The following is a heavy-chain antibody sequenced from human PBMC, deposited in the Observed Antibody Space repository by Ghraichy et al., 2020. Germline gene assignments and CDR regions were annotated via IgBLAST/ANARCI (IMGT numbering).Heavy chain of an antibody. CDR2: INSDGSST. CDR1: GFTFSSYW. D-gene: IGHD3-3*01. V-gene: IGHV3-74*01. J-gene: IGHJ6*02. CDR3: ARDRGSITIFGVVIPV. Sequence: GGSLRLSCAASGFTFSSYWMHWVRQAPGKGLVWVSRINSDGSSTSYADSVKGRFTISRDNAKNTLYLQMNSLRAEDTAVYYRARDRGSITIFGVVIPVWGQGTTVTVSS.